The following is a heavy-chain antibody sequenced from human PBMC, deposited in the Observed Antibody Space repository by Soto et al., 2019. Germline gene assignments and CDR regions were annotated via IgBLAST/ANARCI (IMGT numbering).Heavy chain of an antibody. Sequence: GESLKISCKGSGYSFTSYWIGWVRQMPGKGLEWMGIIYPGDSDTRYSPSFQGQVTISADKSISTAYLQWSSLKASDTAMYYCARLPAYSSREYYYYYYGMDVWGQGTTVTVSS. D-gene: IGHD6-13*01. CDR2: IYPGDSDT. CDR3: ARLPAYSSREYYYYYYGMDV. CDR1: GYSFTSYW. V-gene: IGHV5-51*01. J-gene: IGHJ6*02.